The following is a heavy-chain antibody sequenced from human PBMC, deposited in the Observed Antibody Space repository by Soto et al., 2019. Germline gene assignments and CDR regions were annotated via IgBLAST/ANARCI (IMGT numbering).Heavy chain of an antibody. J-gene: IGHJ4*01. CDR2: INPSRNT. CDR1: DWSLSGYY. CDR3: ARGWCNNTQPFDF. D-gene: IGHD2-8*01. Sequence: PSETVYLTCALPDWSLSGYYWTWIRQSPGKGRECIWQINPSRNTNYNPSLKTRVTIATDTPKNQFYLKLTSVTAADTAMYYCARGWCNNTQPFDFWGQGTLVTVSS. V-gene: IGHV4-34*01.